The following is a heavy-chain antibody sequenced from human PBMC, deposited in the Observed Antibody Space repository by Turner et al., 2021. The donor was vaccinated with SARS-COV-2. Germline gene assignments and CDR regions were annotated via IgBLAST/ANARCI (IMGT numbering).Heavy chain of an antibody. V-gene: IGHV1-24*01. CDR3: ATGVAVNDTQSAYYYYYGMDV. CDR1: GYTPPELS. J-gene: IGHJ6*02. D-gene: IGHD6-19*01. CDR2: FDPEDGET. Sequence: QVQLVQSGAEVKKPGASVKVSCKVSGYTPPELSMNWSRQAPGKGLEWMGGFDPEDGETIYAKKFQGRVAMTEDTSTDTTYMELSSLRSEDTAVYYCATGVAVNDTQSAYYYYYGMDVWGQGTTVTVSS.